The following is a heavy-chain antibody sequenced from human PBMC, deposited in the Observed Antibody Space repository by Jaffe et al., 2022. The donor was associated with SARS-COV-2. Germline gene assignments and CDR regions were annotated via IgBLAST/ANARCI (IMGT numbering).Heavy chain of an antibody. V-gene: IGHV3-23*01. CDR2: LSGSGAST. CDR3: AKDWKGSTG. D-gene: IGHD1-1*01. Sequence: EEQLLESGGGLVQPGGSLRLSCADPGLSFSRYGMSWVRQAPGRGLEWVSGLSGSGASTYYADSVKGRFTISRDNSKNTLYLQMNSLRVEDTAVYYCAKDWKGSTGWGQGTLVTVSS. J-gene: IGHJ4*02. CDR1: GLSFSRYG.